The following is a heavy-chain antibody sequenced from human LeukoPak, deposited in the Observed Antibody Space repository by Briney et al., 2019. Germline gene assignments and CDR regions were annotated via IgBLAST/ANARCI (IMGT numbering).Heavy chain of an antibody. J-gene: IGHJ4*02. D-gene: IGHD5-12*01. CDR3: ARGNILVEWLRLSFFDY. V-gene: IGHV4-34*01. CDR1: GGSFSGYY. CDR2: INHSGST. Sequence: PSETLSLTCAVYGGSFSGYYWSWIRQPLEKGREWIGQINHSGSTTYNPSLKSRVTISVDTSKNQFSLKLSSVTAADTAVYYCARGNILVEWLRLSFFDYWGQGTLVTVSS.